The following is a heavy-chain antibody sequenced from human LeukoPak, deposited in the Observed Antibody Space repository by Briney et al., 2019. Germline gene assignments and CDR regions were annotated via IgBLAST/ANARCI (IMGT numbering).Heavy chain of an antibody. CDR1: GGSLSGFY. CDR2: IHYSGST. D-gene: IGHD2-21*01. CDR3: ARLGLRIETHSIPDY. V-gene: IGHV4-59*08. J-gene: IGHJ4*02. Sequence: SETLSLTCTVSGGSLSGFYWSWVRQPPGKGLEGIGYIHYSGSTNYVPSLKSRARISLGTAKNQFPLGLNSVTAADTAVYYCARLGLRIETHSIPDYWGLGTLVTVSS.